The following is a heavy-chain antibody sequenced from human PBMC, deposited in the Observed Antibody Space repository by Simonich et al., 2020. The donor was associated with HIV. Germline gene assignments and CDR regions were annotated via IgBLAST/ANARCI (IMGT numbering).Heavy chain of an antibody. J-gene: IGHJ4*02. Sequence: QLQLQESGPGLVKPSETLSLTCTVSGGSISSSSYYWGWIRQPPGKGLEWIGSINYSGSTYYNPSLKSRVTISVDTSKNQFSLKLSSVTAADTAVYYCARLTGTTPGGVDYWGQGTLVTVSS. D-gene: IGHD1-20*01. V-gene: IGHV4-39*01. CDR2: INYSGST. CDR3: ARLTGTTPGGVDY. CDR1: GGSISSSSYY.